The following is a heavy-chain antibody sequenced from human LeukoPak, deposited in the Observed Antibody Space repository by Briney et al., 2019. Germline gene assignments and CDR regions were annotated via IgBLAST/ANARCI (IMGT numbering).Heavy chain of an antibody. D-gene: IGHD6-19*01. CDR3: AKSAYAYSSGWGSLDY. J-gene: IGHJ4*02. CDR1: GFTFNRYN. V-gene: IGHV3-21*01. Sequence: GGSLRLSCAASGFTFNRYNMNWVRRAPGKGLEWVSSISTSSSYIYYADSVRGRFTISRDNAKNSLCLQMNSLRAEDTAVYYCAKSAYAYSSGWGSLDYWGQGTLVTVSS. CDR2: ISTSSSYI.